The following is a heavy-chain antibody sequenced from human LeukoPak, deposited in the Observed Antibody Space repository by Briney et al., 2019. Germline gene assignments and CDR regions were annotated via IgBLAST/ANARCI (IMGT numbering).Heavy chain of an antibody. J-gene: IGHJ6*03. CDR2: IYYSGST. CDR1: GGSISSYY. V-gene: IGHV4-59*01. CDR3: ARASRGDYYYYYMDV. Sequence: PSETLSLTCTASGGSISSYYWSWIRQPPGKGLEWIGYIYYSGSTNYNPSLKSRVTISVDTSKNQFSLKLSSVSAADTAVYYCARASRGDYYYYYMDVWGKGTTVTVSS.